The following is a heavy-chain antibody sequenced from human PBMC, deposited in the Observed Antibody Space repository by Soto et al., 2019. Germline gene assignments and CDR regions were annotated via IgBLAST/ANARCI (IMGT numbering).Heavy chain of an antibody. J-gene: IGHJ4*02. CDR2: IYYSGST. CDR3: ASGYSSSWYYIDY. Sequence: PSETLSLTCTVSGGSISSSSYYWGWIRQPPGKGLEWIGSIYYSGSTYYNPSLKSRVTISVDTSKNQFSLKLSSVTAADTAVYYCASGYSSSWYYIDYWGQGTLVTVSS. V-gene: IGHV4-39*01. CDR1: GGSISSSSYY. D-gene: IGHD6-13*01.